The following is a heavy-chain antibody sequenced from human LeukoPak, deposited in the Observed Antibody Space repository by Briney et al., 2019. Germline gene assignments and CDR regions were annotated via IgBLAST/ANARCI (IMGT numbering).Heavy chain of an antibody. CDR1: GFTVNSNY. V-gene: IGHV3-21*01. CDR2: ISSLSNHI. CDR3: ARGPGGLRSPYYYFTY. Sequence: GGSLRLSCAASGFTVNSNYMSWVRQAPGKGLQWVSSISSLSNHIYYADSVKGRFTISRDNAKNSLYLQMNTLEAEDTAVYYCARGPGGLRSPYYYFTYWGQGTLVTVSS. D-gene: IGHD2-21*01. J-gene: IGHJ4*02.